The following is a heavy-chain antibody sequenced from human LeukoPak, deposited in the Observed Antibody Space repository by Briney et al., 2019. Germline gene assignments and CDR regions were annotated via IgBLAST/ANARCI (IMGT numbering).Heavy chain of an antibody. Sequence: PGGSLRLSCAASGFTFSSYAMSWVRQAPGKGLEWVSTISASAGSTYHADSVKGRFTVSRDNSKNTLYLQMNSLRAEDTAVYYCARDWGAYYHFFDYWGQGTLVTVSS. CDR2: ISASAGST. J-gene: IGHJ4*02. CDR3: ARDWGAYYHFFDY. V-gene: IGHV3-23*01. CDR1: GFTFSSYA. D-gene: IGHD3-22*01.